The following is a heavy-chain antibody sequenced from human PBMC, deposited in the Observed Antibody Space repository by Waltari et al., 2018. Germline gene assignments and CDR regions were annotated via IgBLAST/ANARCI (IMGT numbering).Heavy chain of an antibody. D-gene: IGHD5-12*01. Sequence: EVQLVESGGGLVQPGGSLRLSCAASGIIFSDYYMDWVRQAPGKGLEWVSRIAHKPDNYVTRYAASVQGRFTISRDDSKNSLYLQMNSLETEDTALYYCARVGYSSGSEDYWGQGTLVTVSS. V-gene: IGHV3-72*01. CDR2: IAHKPDNYVT. CDR1: GIIFSDYY. J-gene: IGHJ4*02. CDR3: ARVGYSSGSEDY.